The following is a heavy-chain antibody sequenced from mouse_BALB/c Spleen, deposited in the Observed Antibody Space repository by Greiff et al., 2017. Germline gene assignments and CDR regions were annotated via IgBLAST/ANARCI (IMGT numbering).Heavy chain of an antibody. CDR2: ISSGSSTI. V-gene: IGHV5-17*02. CDR3: ARSGTADYFDY. Sequence: DVQLVESGGGLVQPGGSRKLSCAASGFTFSSFGMHWVRQAPEKGLEWVAYISSGSSTIYYADTVKGRFTISRDNPKNTLFLQMTSLRSEDTAMYYCARSGTADYFDYWGQGTTLTVSS. J-gene: IGHJ2*01. CDR1: GFTFSSFG. D-gene: IGHD4-1*01.